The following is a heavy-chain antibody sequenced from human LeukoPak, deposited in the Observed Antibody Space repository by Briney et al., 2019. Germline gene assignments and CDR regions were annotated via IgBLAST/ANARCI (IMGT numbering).Heavy chain of an antibody. J-gene: IGHJ1*01. Sequence: GGSLRLSCAASGFTFSSYAMSWVRQAPGKGLEWVSAISGSGGSTYYAGSVKGRFTISRDNSKNTLYLQMNSLRAEDTAVYYCAKDEVVVIILSEYFQHWGQGTLVTVSS. CDR2: ISGSGGST. D-gene: IGHD3-3*01. CDR1: GFTFSSYA. V-gene: IGHV3-23*01. CDR3: AKDEVVVIILSEYFQH.